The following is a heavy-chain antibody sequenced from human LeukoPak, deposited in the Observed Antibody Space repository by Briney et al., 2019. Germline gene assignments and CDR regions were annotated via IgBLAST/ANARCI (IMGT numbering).Heavy chain of an antibody. J-gene: IGHJ4*02. D-gene: IGHD3-22*01. Sequence: SVKVSCKASGFTFTSSAMQWVRQARGQRLEWIGWIVVGSGNTNYAQKFQERVTITRDMSTSTAYMELSSLRSEDTAVYYCAATVRPSITMIVVAPDYWGQGTLVTVS. CDR3: AATVRPSITMIVVAPDY. CDR2: IVVGSGNT. CDR1: GFTFTSSA. V-gene: IGHV1-58*02.